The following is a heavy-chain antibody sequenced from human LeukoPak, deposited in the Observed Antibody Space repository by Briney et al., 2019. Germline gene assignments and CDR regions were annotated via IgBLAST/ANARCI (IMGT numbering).Heavy chain of an antibody. Sequence: ASVKVSCKASGYTFNSDDINWVRQASGQGLEWMGWMNPNSGNTGYAQKFQGRVTITRNTSISTAYMELSSLRSEDTAVYYCARGYSGYDSEGTYYYYYMDVWGKGTTVTVSS. CDR2: MNPNSGNT. CDR1: GYTFNSDD. V-gene: IGHV1-8*03. D-gene: IGHD5-12*01. CDR3: ARGYSGYDSEGTYYYYYMDV. J-gene: IGHJ6*03.